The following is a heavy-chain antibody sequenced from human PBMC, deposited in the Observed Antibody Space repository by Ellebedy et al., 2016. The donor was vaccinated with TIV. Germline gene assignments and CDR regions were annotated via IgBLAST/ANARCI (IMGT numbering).Heavy chain of an antibody. V-gene: IGHV4-59*01. D-gene: IGHD2-2*01. CDR2: MYYSGSS. J-gene: IGHJ4*02. CDR3: AASESADSDY. CDR1: GGSIRNYY. Sequence: MPSETLSLTCTVSGGSIRNYYWTWIRQPPEKGLEWIGHMYYSGSSNYNPSLRSRVTMSIDKSKNQFSLKMSSVTAADTAVYYCAASESADSDYWGPGTLVTVSS.